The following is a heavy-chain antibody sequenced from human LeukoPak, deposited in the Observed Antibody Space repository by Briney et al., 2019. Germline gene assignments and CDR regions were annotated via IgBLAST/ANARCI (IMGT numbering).Heavy chain of an antibody. J-gene: IGHJ4*02. V-gene: IGHV1-69*04. CDR2: IIPILGIA. Sequence: EASVKVSCKASGGTFSSYAISWVRQAPGQGLEWMGRIIPILGIANYAQKFQGRVTITADKSTSTAYMELSSLRSEDTAVYYCARSLWPVSVRLWWSSQPGNYFDYWGQGTLVTVSS. CDR1: GGTFSSYA. CDR3: ARSLWPVSVRLWWSSQPGNYFDY. D-gene: IGHD2-21*01.